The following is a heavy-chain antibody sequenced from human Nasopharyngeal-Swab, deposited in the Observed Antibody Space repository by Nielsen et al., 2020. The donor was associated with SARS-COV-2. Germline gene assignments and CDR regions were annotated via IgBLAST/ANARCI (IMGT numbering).Heavy chain of an antibody. J-gene: IGHJ4*02. Sequence: GSLRLSCTVSGGSISSSSYYWGWIRQPPGKGLEWIGSIYYSGSTYYNPSLKSRVTISVDTSKNQFSLKLSSVTAADTAVYYCAGSWLRWVFDYWGQGTLVTVSS. D-gene: IGHD5-12*01. V-gene: IGHV4-39*01. CDR2: IYYSGST. CDR1: GGSISSSSYY. CDR3: AGSWLRWVFDY.